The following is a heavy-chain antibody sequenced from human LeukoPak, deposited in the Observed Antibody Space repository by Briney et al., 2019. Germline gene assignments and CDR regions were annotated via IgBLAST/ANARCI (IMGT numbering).Heavy chain of an antibody. D-gene: IGHD2-15*01. V-gene: IGHV4-61*02. CDR1: GGSISSGSCY. CDR3: ARTQVGCSGGSCYSGWFDP. J-gene: IGHJ5*02. CDR2: IYTSGST. Sequence: SQTLSLTCTVSGGSISSGSCYWSWIRQPAGKGLEWIGRIYTSGSTNYNPSLKSRVTISVDTSKNQFSLKLSSVTAADTAVYYCARTQVGCSGGSCYSGWFDPWGQGTLVTVSS.